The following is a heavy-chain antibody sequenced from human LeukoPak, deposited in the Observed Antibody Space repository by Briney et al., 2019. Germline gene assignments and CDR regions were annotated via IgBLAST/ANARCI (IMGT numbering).Heavy chain of an antibody. D-gene: IGHD6-13*01. V-gene: IGHV4-38-2*01. CDR3: ARQGGSSSPYYYYYMDV. J-gene: IGHJ6*03. CDR2: MYHSRST. CDR1: GYSISSGYY. Sequence: KPSAPLSLTCAVSGYSISSGYYWGWFRPPPGKGLEWIGCMYHSRSTYYNPSLKSRVTISVDKSKNQFSLKLSSVTAADTAVYYCARQGGSSSPYYYYYMDVWGKGTTVTVSS.